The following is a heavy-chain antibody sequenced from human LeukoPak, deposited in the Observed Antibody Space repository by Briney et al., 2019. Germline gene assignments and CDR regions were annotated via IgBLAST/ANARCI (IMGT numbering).Heavy chain of an antibody. V-gene: IGHV3-30*02. CDR3: AKSKWERLVFAHSDY. CDR1: GFTFSSYG. CDR2: IQFDGSNK. Sequence: GGSLRLSCAASGFTFSSYGMHWVRQAPGKGLEWVAFIQFDGSNKYYADSVKGRFTISRDNSKNTLSLEMSSLRVEDTAVYYCAKSKWERLVFAHSDYWGQGTRVSVSS. D-gene: IGHD1-26*01. J-gene: IGHJ4*02.